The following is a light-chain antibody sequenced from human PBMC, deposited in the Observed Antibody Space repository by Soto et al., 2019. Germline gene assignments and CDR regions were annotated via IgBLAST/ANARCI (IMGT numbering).Light chain of an antibody. J-gene: IGKJ4*01. CDR3: QQYTTYST. CDR1: QSISSW. V-gene: IGKV1-5*01. Sequence: DIQMTQSPSTLSVSVGDRDTITCRASQSISSWLAWYQQKPGKAPQLLIYDVSNLESGVPSRFSGSGSGTEFTLTISSLQPDDFSTYYCQQYTTYSTFGGGTKVEIK. CDR2: DVS.